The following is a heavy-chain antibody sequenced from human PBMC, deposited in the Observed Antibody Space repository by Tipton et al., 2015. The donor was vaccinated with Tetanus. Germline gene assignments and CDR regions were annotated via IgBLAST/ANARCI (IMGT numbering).Heavy chain of an antibody. V-gene: IGHV4-39*01. J-gene: IGHJ4*02. Sequence: TLSLTCSVSGGSIDNNNYHWGWIRQRPGKGLEWIGTVFHSGRPNLNPSLKSRVTMSVDTSKNQFSLKLDSVTAADAAVYYCARPGVGGYTGYYFDFWGQGTVVTVSS. CDR2: VFHSGRP. CDR3: ARPGVGGYTGYYFDF. CDR1: GGSIDNNNYH. D-gene: IGHD5-12*01.